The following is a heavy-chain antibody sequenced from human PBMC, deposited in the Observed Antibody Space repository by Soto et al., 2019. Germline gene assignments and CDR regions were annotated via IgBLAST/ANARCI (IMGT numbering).Heavy chain of an antibody. J-gene: IGHJ2*01. CDR3: ARDRFLFDL. Sequence: PGGSLRLSCAASGFSLYNYAMDWVRQAPGKGLEWVSVIYSGGSTYYADSVKGRFTISRDNSKNTLYLQMNSLRAEDTAVYYCARDRFLFDLWGRGTLVTVSS. CDR2: IYSGGST. CDR1: GFSLYNYA. D-gene: IGHD3-10*01. V-gene: IGHV3-66*01.